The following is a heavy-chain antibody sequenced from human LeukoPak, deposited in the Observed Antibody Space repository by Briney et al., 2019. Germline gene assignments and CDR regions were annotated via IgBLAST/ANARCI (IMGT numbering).Heavy chain of an antibody. CDR3: TTVGRSGYYDSRGYYYFDY. D-gene: IGHD3-22*01. Sequence: GGSLRLSCAASGFTFSNAWMSWVRQAPGKGLEGIGRIKRKSDGGTTDYAAPVKGRFTISRDDSKNTVYLQMNSLKTEDTAVYYCTTVGRSGYYDSRGYYYFDYWGQGTLVTVSS. CDR1: GFTFSNAW. V-gene: IGHV3-15*01. J-gene: IGHJ4*02. CDR2: IKRKSDGGTT.